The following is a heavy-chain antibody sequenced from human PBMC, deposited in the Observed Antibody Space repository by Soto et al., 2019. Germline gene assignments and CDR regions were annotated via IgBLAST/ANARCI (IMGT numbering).Heavy chain of an antibody. Sequence: QVQLVQSGAEVKKPGSSVKVSCKVSGGTLSNYAINWVRQAPGQGLEWMGGILPLFDTTKYAQKFQGRVTVTAAESTRTAYMALSGLRSEDTAVYYCSTMYSPDGPNTGGVYGMDVWGQGTTVIVS. CDR1: GGTLSNYA. CDR3: STMYSPDGPNTGGVYGMDV. CDR2: ILPLFDTT. D-gene: IGHD7-27*01. V-gene: IGHV1-69*12. J-gene: IGHJ6*02.